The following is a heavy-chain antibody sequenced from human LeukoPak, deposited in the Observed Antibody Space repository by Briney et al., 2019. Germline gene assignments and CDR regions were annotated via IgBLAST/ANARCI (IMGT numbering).Heavy chain of an antibody. CDR3: AREGGITIHREFDP. J-gene: IGHJ5*02. Sequence: GASVKVSCKASGYTFTGYYMHWVRQAPGQGLEWMGWINPNSGGTNYAQKFQGWVTMTRDTSISTAYMELSRLRSDDTAVYYCAREGGITIHREFDPWGQGTLVTVSS. V-gene: IGHV1-2*04. CDR1: GYTFTGYY. CDR2: INPNSGGT. D-gene: IGHD3-10*01.